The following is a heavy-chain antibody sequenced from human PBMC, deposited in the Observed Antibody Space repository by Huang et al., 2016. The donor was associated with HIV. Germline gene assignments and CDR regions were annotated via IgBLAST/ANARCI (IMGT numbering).Heavy chain of an antibody. Sequence: QVNLVQSGAEVRKPGSSVKVSCKASGGTFKKYAISWVRQAPGQGLEWMGASSPLYGSAEYAEKCQDRVTLTADGSTNTAYLELDRLTSEDTAVYYCAKVAAGQPFHFYYYMDAWGDGTTVIVSS. CDR2: SSPLYGSA. CDR3: AKVAAGQPFHFYYYMDA. J-gene: IGHJ6*03. CDR1: GGTFKKYA. D-gene: IGHD3-3*02. V-gene: IGHV1-69*13.